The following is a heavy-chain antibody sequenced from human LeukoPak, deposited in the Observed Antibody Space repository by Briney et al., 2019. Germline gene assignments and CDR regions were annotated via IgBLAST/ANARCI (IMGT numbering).Heavy chain of an antibody. V-gene: IGHV4-30-2*01. CDR1: GGSIGSGGYS. D-gene: IGHD4-17*01. Sequence: NPSETLSLTYAVSGGSIGSGGYSWSWIRQPPGKGPEWIGYIYHSGSTYYNPSLKSRVTISVDRSKNQFSLKLSSVTAADTAVYYCARAPTPYTVTTGYYYYGMDVWGQGTTVTVSS. CDR3: ARAPTPYTVTTGYYYYGMDV. J-gene: IGHJ6*02. CDR2: IYHSGST.